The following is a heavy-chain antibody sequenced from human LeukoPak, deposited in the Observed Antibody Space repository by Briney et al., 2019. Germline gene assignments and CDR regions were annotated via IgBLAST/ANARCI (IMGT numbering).Heavy chain of an antibody. V-gene: IGHV3-7*01. CDR1: GFTFSSYW. CDR2: INQDGSTK. Sequence: GGSLRLSCTASGFTFSSYWMNWVRQAPGTGLEWVANINQDGSTKYYLDSVKGRLTISRDNAKNSLYLQMNSLRAEETAIYYCARGVTTTPNHFDPWGQGTLVTVSS. D-gene: IGHD4-17*01. CDR3: ARGVTTTPNHFDP. J-gene: IGHJ5*02.